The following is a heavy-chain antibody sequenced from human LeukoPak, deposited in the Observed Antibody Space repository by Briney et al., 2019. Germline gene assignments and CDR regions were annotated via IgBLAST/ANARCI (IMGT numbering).Heavy chain of an antibody. V-gene: IGHV1-8*01. CDR3: ARGLLLWFGELSNPYNWFDP. CDR1: GYTFTSYD. CDR2: MNPNSGNT. D-gene: IGHD3-10*01. Sequence: ASVKLSCKASGYTFTSYDINWVRHATGQGLEWMGWMNPNSGNTGYAQKFQGRVTMARNTSISTAYMELSSLRSEDTAVYYCARGLLLWFGELSNPYNWFDPWGQGTLVTVSS. J-gene: IGHJ5*02.